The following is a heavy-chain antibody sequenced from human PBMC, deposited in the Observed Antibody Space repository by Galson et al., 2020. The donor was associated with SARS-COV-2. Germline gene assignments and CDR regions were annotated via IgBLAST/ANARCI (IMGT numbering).Heavy chain of an antibody. CDR3: ARDIGYCSSTSCLYYYYGLDV. CDR2: ISYDGSYR. V-gene: IGHV3-30*04. Sequence: GESLKISCAASGFTLINYALHWVRQAPGKGLEWVAVISYDGSYRYYAESVKGRFTISRDKSENTLYLEMSSLRPEDTAVYYCARDIGYCSSTSCLYYYYGLDVWGQGTTVTVSS. CDR1: GFTLINYA. D-gene: IGHD2-2*01. J-gene: IGHJ6*02.